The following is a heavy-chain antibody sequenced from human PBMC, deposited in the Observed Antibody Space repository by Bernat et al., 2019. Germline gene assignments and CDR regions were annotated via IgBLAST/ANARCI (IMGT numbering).Heavy chain of an antibody. V-gene: IGHV1-2*04. D-gene: IGHD3-10*01. CDR3: ARWGDYGSGTFSDY. CDR1: GYTFTGYY. Sequence: QVHLVQSGSAVKKPGASVKVSCKASGYTFTGYYIHWIRQAPGQGLEWMGWINPNSGDTNYAQKFQGWVTMTRDTSISTAYMDLTRLKSDDTAIYYCARWGDYGSGTFSDYWGQGSLVTVSS. CDR2: INPNSGDT. J-gene: IGHJ4*02.